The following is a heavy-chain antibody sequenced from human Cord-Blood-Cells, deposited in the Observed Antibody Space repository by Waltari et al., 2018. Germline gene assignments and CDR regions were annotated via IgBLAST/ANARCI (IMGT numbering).Heavy chain of an antibody. Sequence: QVQLVQSGAEVKKPGASVKVSCKASGYNFTSYAMHWVRQAPGQRLEWMGWINAGNGNTKYSQKFQGRVTITRDTSASTAYMELSSLRSEDTAVYYCASEVAAAGTGDYWGQGTLVTVSS. V-gene: IGHV1-3*01. D-gene: IGHD6-13*01. CDR3: ASEVAAAGTGDY. CDR2: INAGNGNT. J-gene: IGHJ4*02. CDR1: GYNFTSYA.